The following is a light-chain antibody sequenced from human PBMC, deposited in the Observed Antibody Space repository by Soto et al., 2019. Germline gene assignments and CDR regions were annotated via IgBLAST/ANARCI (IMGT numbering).Light chain of an antibody. CDR3: QSYGTSLSASYV. CDR2: GNT. V-gene: IGLV1-40*01. J-gene: IGLJ1*01. CDR1: SSNIGAGYE. Sequence: QSVLTQPPSVSGAPRQRVTISCTGSSSNIGAGYEVHWYQHLPGKAPKLLIYGNTNRPSGVPDRFSGSKSGTSASLAITGLQAEDEADYYCQSYGTSLSASYVFGGGTKVTVL.